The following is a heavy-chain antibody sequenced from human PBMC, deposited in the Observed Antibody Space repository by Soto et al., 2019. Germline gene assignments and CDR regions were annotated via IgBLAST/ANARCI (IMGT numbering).Heavy chain of an antibody. Sequence: QVQLVESGGGVVQPGRSLRLSCAASGLTFSSFVMHWVRQAPGQGLEWVAAIWSDGSNKYYADSVKGRFTISRDNSKNTLYLQMNSLRAEDTAVYSCAREGGAAVTDYWGQGSLVTVSS. D-gene: IGHD4-17*01. CDR2: IWSDGSNK. CDR3: AREGGAAVTDY. CDR1: GLTFSSFV. J-gene: IGHJ4*02. V-gene: IGHV3-33*01.